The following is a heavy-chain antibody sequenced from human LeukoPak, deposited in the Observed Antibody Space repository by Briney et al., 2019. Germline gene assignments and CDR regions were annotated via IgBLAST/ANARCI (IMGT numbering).Heavy chain of an antibody. V-gene: IGHV4-34*01. CDR2: INHSGST. Sequence: SETLSLTCAVYGGSFSDYYWSWIRQPPGKGLEWIGEINHSGSTNYNPSLKSRVTISVDTSKNQFSLKLSSVTAADTAVYYCARDGGPELTAFDIWGQGTMVTVSS. CDR3: ARDGGPELTAFDI. D-gene: IGHD1-14*01. CDR1: GGSFSDYY. J-gene: IGHJ3*02.